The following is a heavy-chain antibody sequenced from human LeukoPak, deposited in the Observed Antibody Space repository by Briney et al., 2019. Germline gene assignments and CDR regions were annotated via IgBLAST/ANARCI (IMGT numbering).Heavy chain of an antibody. Sequence: GESLRLSGVASGLSFSGQSLNWVRQAPGQGLEWVANIKHDGGEKYYVDSVKGRFTISRDDGQNSLSLHMNSVRAEDTAVYYCGYTNNFYHWGQGALVVVSA. CDR3: GYTNNFYH. V-gene: IGHV3-7*01. J-gene: IGHJ4*02. D-gene: IGHD3-16*02. CDR2: IKHDGGEK. CDR1: GLSFSGQS.